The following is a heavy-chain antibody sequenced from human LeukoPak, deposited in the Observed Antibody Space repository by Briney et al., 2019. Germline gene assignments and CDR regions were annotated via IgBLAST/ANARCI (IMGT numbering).Heavy chain of an antibody. D-gene: IGHD4-11*01. Sequence: PSETLSLTCTVSGVSISSSYSYWGWIRQPPGMGLEWIGEINHSGSTNYNPSLKSRVTISVDTSKNQFSLKLSSVTAADTAIYYCARGNMWDYRRYYYYMDVWGKGTTVTVSS. J-gene: IGHJ6*03. CDR3: ARGNMWDYRRYYYYMDV. CDR2: INHSGST. V-gene: IGHV4-39*07. CDR1: GVSISSSYSY.